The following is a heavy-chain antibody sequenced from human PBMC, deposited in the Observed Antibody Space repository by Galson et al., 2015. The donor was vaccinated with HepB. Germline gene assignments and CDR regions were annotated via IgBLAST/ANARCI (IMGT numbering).Heavy chain of an antibody. D-gene: IGHD3-22*01. V-gene: IGHV3-30*18. CDR3: AKDTPSQNSDYYDIFDI. CDR2: ISYDGSNK. J-gene: IGHJ3*02. CDR1: GFTFSSYG. Sequence: SLRLSCAASGFTFSSYGMHWVRQAPGKGLEWVAVISYDGSNKYYADSVKGRFAISRDNSKNTLYLQMNSLRAEDTAVYYCAKDTPSQNSDYYDIFDIWGQGTMVTVSS.